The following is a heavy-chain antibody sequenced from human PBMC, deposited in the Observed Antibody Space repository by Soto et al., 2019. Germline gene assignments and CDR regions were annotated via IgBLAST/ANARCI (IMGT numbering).Heavy chain of an antibody. CDR3: ARFEYRSTDPLGYAFDI. J-gene: IGHJ3*02. V-gene: IGHV1-18*01. CDR2: ISAYNGNT. Sequence: QVQLVQSGAEVKKTGASVKVSCKASGYSFRSHGISWMRQAPGQGLEWMGWISAYNGNTNYAQKLQGRVTMTTDTSTNTAYMELRSLRSDDTAMYCCARFEYRSTDPLGYAFDIWGQGTMVTVSS. CDR1: GYSFRSHG. D-gene: IGHD6-6*01.